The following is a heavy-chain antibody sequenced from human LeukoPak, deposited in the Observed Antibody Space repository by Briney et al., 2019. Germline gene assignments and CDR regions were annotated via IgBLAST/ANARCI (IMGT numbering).Heavy chain of an antibody. Sequence: ASVKVSCKASGYTFTGYYMHWVRQAPGQGLEWMGWINPNSGGTSYAQKFQGRVTMTRDTSVTTAYVELSRLRSDDTAVYYCARYSGYDEPFEYWGQGTLVTVSS. D-gene: IGHD5-12*01. J-gene: IGHJ4*02. CDR2: INPNSGGT. CDR1: GYTFTGYY. V-gene: IGHV1-2*02. CDR3: ARYSGYDEPFEY.